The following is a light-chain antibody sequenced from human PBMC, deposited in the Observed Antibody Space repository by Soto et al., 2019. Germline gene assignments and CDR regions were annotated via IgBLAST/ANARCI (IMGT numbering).Light chain of an antibody. V-gene: IGKV4-1*01. CDR1: QSVLYSSNNKNY. CDR3: QQYYCTPSMYT. CDR2: WAS. J-gene: IGKJ2*01. Sequence: DIVMTQSPDSLAVSLGERATINCKSSQSVLYSSNNKNYLAWYQQKPGQPPKLLIYWASTRESGVPDRFSVCGSGTDFTLTFCSLQAEDVAVYYCQQYYCTPSMYTFGQGTKLEIK.